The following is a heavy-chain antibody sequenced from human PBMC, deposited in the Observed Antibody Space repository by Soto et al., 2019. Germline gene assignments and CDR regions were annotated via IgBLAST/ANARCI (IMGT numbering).Heavy chain of an antibody. J-gene: IGHJ4*02. CDR2: IFSNDEK. CDR1: GVSLSNARMG. Sequence: QVTLKESGPVLVKPTETLTLTCTVSGVSLSNARMGVSWIRQPPGTTLEWLAHIFSNDEKSYSTSLKSRRTISKDTSNSQVVLTMTNIDPVDTATYYCARTYRYGYSVDYWGQGTLVTVSS. V-gene: IGHV2-26*01. D-gene: IGHD5-18*01. CDR3: ARTYRYGYSVDY.